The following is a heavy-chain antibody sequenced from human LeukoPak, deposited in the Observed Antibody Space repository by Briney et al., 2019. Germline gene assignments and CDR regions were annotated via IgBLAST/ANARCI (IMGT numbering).Heavy chain of an antibody. CDR2: MNPNSGNT. V-gene: IGHV1-8*03. CDR1: GFTFNTYY. J-gene: IGHJ4*02. CDR3: ARKENDYFDY. Sequence: ASVKVSCKASGFTFNTYYMHWVRQAPRQGLEWMGWMNPNSGNTGYAQKFQGRVTITRNTSISTAYMELSSLRSEDTAVYYCARKENDYFDYWGQGTLVTVSS.